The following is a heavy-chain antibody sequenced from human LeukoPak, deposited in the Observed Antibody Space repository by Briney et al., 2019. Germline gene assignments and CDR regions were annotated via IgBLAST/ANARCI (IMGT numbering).Heavy chain of an antibody. CDR3: AKEQGPVMSSWYTDR. CDR1: GFTFSNYA. Sequence: GGSLRLSCAASGFTFSNYAMNWVRQAAGKGLEWVSVITKSGGDTYYADSVKGRFTISRDNSKNTLYLQMNSLRADDTAVYYCAKEQGPVMSSWYTDRWGQGTLVTVSS. D-gene: IGHD6-13*01. J-gene: IGHJ5*02. CDR2: ITKSGGDT. V-gene: IGHV3-23*01.